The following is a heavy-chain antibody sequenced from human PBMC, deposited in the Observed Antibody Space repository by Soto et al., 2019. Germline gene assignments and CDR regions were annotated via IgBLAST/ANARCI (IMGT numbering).Heavy chain of an antibody. J-gene: IGHJ4*02. CDR2: IDPSDSYT. Sequence: PGESLKISCKGSGYSFTSYWISWVRQMPGKGLEWMGRIDPSDSYTNYSPSFQGHVTISADKSISTAYLQWSSLKASDTAMYYCARLAVTGPAGKDFDYWGQGTLVTVSS. CDR3: ARLAVTGPAGKDFDY. D-gene: IGHD2-8*02. CDR1: GYSFTSYW. V-gene: IGHV5-10-1*01.